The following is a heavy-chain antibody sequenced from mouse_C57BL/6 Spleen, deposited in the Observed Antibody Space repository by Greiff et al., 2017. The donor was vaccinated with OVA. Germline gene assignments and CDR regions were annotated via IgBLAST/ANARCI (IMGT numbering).Heavy chain of an antibody. CDR3: ARAILRSYAMDY. V-gene: IGHV3-6*01. CDR2: ISYDGSN. D-gene: IGHD1-1*01. Sequence: VQLKESGPGLVKPSQSLSLTCSVTGYSITSGYYWNWIRQFPGNKLEWMGYISYDGSNNYNPSLKNRISITRDTSKNQFFLKLNSVTTEDTATYYCARAILRSYAMDYWGQGTSVTVSS. J-gene: IGHJ4*01. CDR1: GYSITSGYY.